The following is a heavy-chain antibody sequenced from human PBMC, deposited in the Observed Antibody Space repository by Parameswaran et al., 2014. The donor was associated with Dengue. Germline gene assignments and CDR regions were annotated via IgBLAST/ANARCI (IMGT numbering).Heavy chain of an antibody. J-gene: IGHJ4*02. V-gene: IGHV4-39*07. D-gene: IGHD5-12*01. CDR3: ASGYDYYRFDY. Sequence: WIRQPQEGLEWIGSIYYSGSTYYNPSLKSRVTISVDTSKNQFSLKLSSVTAADTAVYYCASGYDYYRFDYWGQGTPGHRLL. CDR2: IYYSGST.